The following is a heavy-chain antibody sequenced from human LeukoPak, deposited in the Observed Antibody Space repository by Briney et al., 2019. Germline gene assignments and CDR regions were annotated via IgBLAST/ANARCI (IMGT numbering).Heavy chain of an antibody. D-gene: IGHD3-10*01. CDR3: ARDLPSGGYAF. CDR1: GFTFSSYS. V-gene: IGHV3-21*01. J-gene: IGHJ3*01. Sequence: GGSLRLSCAASGFTFSSYSMNWVRQAPGKGLEWVSSISSSSSYIYYADSVKGRFTISRDNAKNSLYLQMNSLRAEDTAVYYCARDLPSGGYAFWGQGTMVTVSS. CDR2: ISSSSSYI.